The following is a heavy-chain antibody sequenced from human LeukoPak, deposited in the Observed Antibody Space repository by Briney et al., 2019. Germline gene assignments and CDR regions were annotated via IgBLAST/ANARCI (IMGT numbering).Heavy chain of an antibody. J-gene: IGHJ3*01. D-gene: IGHD3-16*01. CDR1: GFPFSSFG. V-gene: IGHV3-48*03. CDR3: ARDLVSGAYTFDV. Sequence: PGGSLRLSCAASGFPFSSFGLNWVRQAPGKGLERVSHISNSGATVYYADSVRGRFTFSRDNAKNSLYLQMNSLRAEDTAVYYCARDLVSGAYTFDVWGQGTMVTVSS. CDR2: ISNSGATV.